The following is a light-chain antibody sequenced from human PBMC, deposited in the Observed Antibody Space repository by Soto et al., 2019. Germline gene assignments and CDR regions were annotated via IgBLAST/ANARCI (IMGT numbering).Light chain of an antibody. CDR2: RNN. CDR1: SSNIGSNF. CDR3: AAWDDSLSGVV. Sequence: QSVLTQPHSASGTPGQRVTISCSGSSSNIGSNFIYWYQQLPGTAPKLLIYRNNERPSGVPDRFSGSKSGTSASLAISGLRSEDEAVYHCAAWDDSLSGVVFGGGTKLTVL. V-gene: IGLV1-47*01. J-gene: IGLJ2*01.